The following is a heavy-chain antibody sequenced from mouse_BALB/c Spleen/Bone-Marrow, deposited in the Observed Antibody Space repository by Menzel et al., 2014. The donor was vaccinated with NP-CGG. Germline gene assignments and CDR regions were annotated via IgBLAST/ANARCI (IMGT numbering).Heavy chain of an antibody. CDR1: GFNIXDTY. D-gene: IGHD2-10*02. CDR3: ARPGGYGNYLAWFAY. V-gene: IGHV14-3*02. Sequence: VQLQQSGAELVKPGASVKLSCTASGFNIXDTYMHWVKQRPEQGLEWIGRIDPANGNTKYDPKFQGKATITADTSSNTAYLQLSSLTSEDTAVYYCARPGGYGNYLAWFAYWGQGTLVTVSA. CDR2: IDPANGNT. J-gene: IGHJ3*01.